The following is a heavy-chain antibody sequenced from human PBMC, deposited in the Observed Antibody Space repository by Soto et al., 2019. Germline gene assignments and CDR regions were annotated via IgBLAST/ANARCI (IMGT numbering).Heavy chain of an antibody. CDR1: GYTFTDYW. D-gene: IGHD1-1*01. V-gene: IGHV5-51*01. J-gene: IGHJ5*02. CDR3: ASQKTVIRGPLSSNWFDP. CDR2: IYPGDSDT. Sequence: GESLKISCKGYGYTFTDYWIGWVRQMPGKGLELIGLIYPGDSDTRYSPSFQGRVTISADKSISTAFLQWSSLRASDTAMYYCASQKTVIRGPLSSNWFDPWGQGTLVTVSS.